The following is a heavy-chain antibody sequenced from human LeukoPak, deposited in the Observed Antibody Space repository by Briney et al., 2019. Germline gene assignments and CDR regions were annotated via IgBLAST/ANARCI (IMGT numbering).Heavy chain of an antibody. J-gene: IGHJ4*02. CDR1: GYTSTGYY. Sequence: ASVKVSCKASGYTSTGYYMHWVRQAPGQGLEWMGWINPNSGGTNYAQKFQGRVTMTRDTSISTAYMELSRLRSDDTAVYYCATYYDSSGYYPYWGQGTLVTVSS. D-gene: IGHD3-22*01. V-gene: IGHV1-2*02. CDR2: INPNSGGT. CDR3: ATYYDSSGYYPY.